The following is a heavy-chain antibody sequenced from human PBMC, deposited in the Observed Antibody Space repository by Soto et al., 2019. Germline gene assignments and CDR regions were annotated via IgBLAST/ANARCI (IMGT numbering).Heavy chain of an antibody. J-gene: IGHJ6*03. V-gene: IGHV4-59*08. CDR1: GGSISSYY. D-gene: IGHD5-12*01. Sequence: SETLSLTCTVSGGSISSYYWSWIRQPPGKGLEWIGYIYYRGTTNYNPSLKSRVTISVDTSKNQFSLKLISVTAADTAVYYCARASHMDVWGKGTTVTVSS. CDR3: ARASHMDV. CDR2: IYYRGTT.